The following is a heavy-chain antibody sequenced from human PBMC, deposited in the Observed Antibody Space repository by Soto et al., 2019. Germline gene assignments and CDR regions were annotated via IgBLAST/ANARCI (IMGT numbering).Heavy chain of an antibody. Sequence: GGSLRLSCAASGFTFSSYGMHWVRQAPGKGLEWVAVISYDGSNKYYADSVKGRFTISRDNSKNTLYLQMNSLRAEDTAVYYCAKLIFGASSAYDYDILTGRNFDYWGQGTLVTVSS. J-gene: IGHJ4*02. D-gene: IGHD3-9*01. CDR1: GFTFSSYG. CDR2: ISYDGSNK. CDR3: AKLIFGASSAYDYDILTGRNFDY. V-gene: IGHV3-30*18.